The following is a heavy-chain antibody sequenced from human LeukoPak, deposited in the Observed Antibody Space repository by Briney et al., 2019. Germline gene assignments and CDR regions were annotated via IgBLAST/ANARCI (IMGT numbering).Heavy chain of an antibody. D-gene: IGHD6-19*01. CDR2: IIPIFGTA. Sequence: ASVKVSCKASGGTFISYAISWVRQAPGQGLEWMGGIIPIFGTANYAQKFQGRVTITADESTSTAYMELSSLRSEDTAVYYCALGQSAVAGVDYWGQGTLVTVSS. CDR1: GGTFISYA. V-gene: IGHV1-69*13. J-gene: IGHJ4*02. CDR3: ALGQSAVAGVDY.